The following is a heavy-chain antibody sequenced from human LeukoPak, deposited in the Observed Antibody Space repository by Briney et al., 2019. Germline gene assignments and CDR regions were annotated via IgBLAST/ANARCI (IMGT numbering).Heavy chain of an antibody. J-gene: IGHJ4*02. D-gene: IGHD5-24*01. CDR3: ARVGDGYNWGSFDY. CDR1: GFTFSSYW. CDR2: IKQDGSGK. Sequence: GGSLRLSCAASGFTFSSYWMSWVRQAPGKGPEWVANIKQDGSGKYYVDSVKGRFTISRDNAKNSLYLQMNSLRAEDTAVYYCARVGDGYNWGSFDYWGQGTLVTVSS. V-gene: IGHV3-7*01.